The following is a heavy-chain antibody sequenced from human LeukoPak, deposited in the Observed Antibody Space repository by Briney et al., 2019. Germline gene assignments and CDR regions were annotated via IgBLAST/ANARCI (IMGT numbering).Heavy chain of an antibody. CDR2: ISSSSSYI. CDR1: GFTFSSYI. Sequence: GGSLRLSCAASGFTFSSYIMNWVRQAPGKGLEWVSSISSSSSYIYYADSVKGRFTISRDNAKNSLYLQMNSLRAEDTAVFYCARGGGEVDYWGQGTLVTVSS. D-gene: IGHD3-16*01. V-gene: IGHV3-21*01. J-gene: IGHJ4*02. CDR3: ARGGGEVDY.